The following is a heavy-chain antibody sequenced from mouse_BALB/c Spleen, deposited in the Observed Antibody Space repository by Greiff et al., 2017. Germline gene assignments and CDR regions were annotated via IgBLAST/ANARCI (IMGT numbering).Heavy chain of an antibody. D-gene: IGHD2-4*01. V-gene: IGHV5-6*02. CDR2: ISSGGSYT. Sequence: DVKLVESGGDLVKPGGSLKLSCAASGFTFSSYGMSWVRQTPDKRLEWVATISSGGSYTYYPDSVKGRFTISRDNAKNTLYLQMSSLKSEDTAMYYCAGHYDYDSGYAMDYWGQGTSVTVSS. CDR1: GFTFSSYG. J-gene: IGHJ4*01. CDR3: AGHYDYDSGYAMDY.